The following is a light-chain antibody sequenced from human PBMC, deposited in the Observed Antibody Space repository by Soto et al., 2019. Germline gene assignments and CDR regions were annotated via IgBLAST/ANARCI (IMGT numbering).Light chain of an antibody. CDR2: ANN. CDR1: NSDIGAGYD. J-gene: IGLJ1*01. V-gene: IGLV1-40*01. Sequence: QSVLTQPPSVSGAPGQRVTISCTGSNSDIGAGYDVHWYQQLPGTAPKLVISANNNRPSGVPDRFSASKSGTSASLAITGLQADDEADYYCQSYDSSLRGVFGTGTKLTVL. CDR3: QSYDSSLRGV.